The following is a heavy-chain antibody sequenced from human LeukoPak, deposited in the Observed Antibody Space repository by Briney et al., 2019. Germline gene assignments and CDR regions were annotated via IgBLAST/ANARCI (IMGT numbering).Heavy chain of an antibody. CDR3: ARDLTLGKPDYFDH. CDR2: TSLDGSNK. J-gene: IGHJ4*02. V-gene: IGHV3-30*03. D-gene: IGHD7-27*01. Sequence: GGSLRLSCAASGFTFSNYAMSWVRQAPGRGLEWVAVTSLDGSNKLYTDTVRGRFIISRDNSKNTVYLQMDSLRAEDTAVYYCARDLTLGKPDYFDHWGQGTLVTVSS. CDR1: GFTFSNYA.